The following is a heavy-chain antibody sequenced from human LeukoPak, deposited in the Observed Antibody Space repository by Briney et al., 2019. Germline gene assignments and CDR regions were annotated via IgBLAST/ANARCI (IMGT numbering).Heavy chain of an antibody. Sequence: QPGGSLRLSCAASGFTSSFYNMNWVRQAPGKGLEWVSYISRDSITTYYADSVKGRFTISRDNAKNSLYLQMNSLRDEDTAVYFCARDLLDYWGQGTLVTVSS. CDR2: ISRDSITT. V-gene: IGHV3-48*02. CDR1: GFTSSFYN. J-gene: IGHJ4*02. CDR3: ARDLLDY.